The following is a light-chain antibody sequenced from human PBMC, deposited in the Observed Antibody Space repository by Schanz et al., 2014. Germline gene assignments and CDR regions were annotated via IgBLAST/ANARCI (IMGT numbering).Light chain of an antibody. CDR3: QQSFTTPRT. CDR1: QNIDIY. CDR2: GAS. J-gene: IGKJ2*01. Sequence: DLQMPQSPSFLSASVGDRVTITCRPSQNIDIYLNWYQRKAGKAPNLLIYGASTLQSGVPSRFSGSGSGTDFTLTISSLQPEDFATYYCQQSFTTPRTFGQGTKVEIK. V-gene: IGKV1-39*01.